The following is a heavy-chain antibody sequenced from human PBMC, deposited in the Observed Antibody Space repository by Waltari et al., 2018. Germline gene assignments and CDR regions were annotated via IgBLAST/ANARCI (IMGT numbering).Heavy chain of an antibody. CDR2: INPNSGGT. Sequence: QVQLVQSGAEVKKPGASVKVSCKASGYTFTGYYMHWVRQAPGQGLEWMGWINPNSGGTNYAQKFQGRVTMTRDTSISTAYMELSRLRSDDTAVYYCAREHTLGYCSSTSCYRPPAWFDPWGQGTLVTVSS. D-gene: IGHD2-2*02. CDR1: GYTFTGYY. CDR3: AREHTLGYCSSTSCYRPPAWFDP. V-gene: IGHV1-2*02. J-gene: IGHJ5*02.